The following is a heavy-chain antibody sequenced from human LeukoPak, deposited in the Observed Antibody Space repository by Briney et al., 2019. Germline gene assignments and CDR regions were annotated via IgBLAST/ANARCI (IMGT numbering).Heavy chain of an antibody. Sequence: ASVKVSCKASGCTFTSYAMHWVRQAPGQRLEWMGWINAGNGNTKYSQKFQGRVTITRDTSASTAYMELSSLRSEDTAVYYCALPTGIAAAGIDYWGQGTLVTVSS. CDR1: GCTFTSYA. J-gene: IGHJ4*02. V-gene: IGHV1-3*01. D-gene: IGHD6-13*01. CDR2: INAGNGNT. CDR3: ALPTGIAAAGIDY.